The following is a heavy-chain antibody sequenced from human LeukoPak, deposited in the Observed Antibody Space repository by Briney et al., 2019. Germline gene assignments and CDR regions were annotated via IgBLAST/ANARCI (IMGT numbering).Heavy chain of an antibody. CDR1: GYTFTSYG. CDR3: ARPRGYCSSTSCQKKYYYGMDV. Sequence: GASVKVSCKASGYTFTSYGISWVRQAPGQGLEWMGWISAYNGNTNYAQKLQGRVTMTADTSTSTAYMELRSLRSDDTAVYYCARPRGYCSSTSCQKKYYYGMDVWGQGTTVTVSS. J-gene: IGHJ6*02. D-gene: IGHD2-2*01. CDR2: ISAYNGNT. V-gene: IGHV1-18*01.